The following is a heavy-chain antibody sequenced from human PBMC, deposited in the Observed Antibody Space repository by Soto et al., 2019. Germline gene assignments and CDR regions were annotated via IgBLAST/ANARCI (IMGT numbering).Heavy chain of an antibody. CDR1: GFTFSSYA. CDR2: ISGSGGST. CDR3: AKDLGVALDAFDI. V-gene: IGHV3-23*01. D-gene: IGHD3-16*01. Sequence: EVQLLESGGGLVQPGGSLRLSCAASGFTFSSYAMSWVRQAPGKGLEWVSAISGSGGSTYYADSVKGRFTISRDNSNNTLYLQMNSLRAEDTAVYYCAKDLGVALDAFDIWGQGTMVTVSS. J-gene: IGHJ3*02.